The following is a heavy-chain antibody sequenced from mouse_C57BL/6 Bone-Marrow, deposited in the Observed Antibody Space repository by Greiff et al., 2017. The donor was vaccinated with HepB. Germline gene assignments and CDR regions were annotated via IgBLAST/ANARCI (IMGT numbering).Heavy chain of an antibody. CDR3: AREKITTVVAEYYAMDY. Sequence: QVQLKESGAELVRPGASVKLSCKASGYTFTDYYINWVKQRPGQGLEWIARIYPGSGNTYYNEKFKGKATLTAEKSSSTAYMQLSSLTSEDSAVYFCAREKITTVVAEYYAMDYWGQGTSVTVSS. J-gene: IGHJ4*01. CDR1: GYTFTDYY. V-gene: IGHV1-76*01. D-gene: IGHD1-1*01. CDR2: IYPGSGNT.